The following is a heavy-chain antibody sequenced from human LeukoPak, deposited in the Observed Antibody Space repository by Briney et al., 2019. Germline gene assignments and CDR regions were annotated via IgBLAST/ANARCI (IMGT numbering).Heavy chain of an antibody. V-gene: IGHV4-38-2*02. Sequence: SETLSLTCTVSGYSISSGYYWGWIRQPPGKGLEWIGSIYHSGSTHYNPSLKSRVTISVDTSKSQFSLKLSSVTAADTAVYYCARASSFDYWGQGTLVTVSS. CDR2: IYHSGST. J-gene: IGHJ4*02. D-gene: IGHD6-6*01. CDR1: GYSISSGYY. CDR3: ARASSFDY.